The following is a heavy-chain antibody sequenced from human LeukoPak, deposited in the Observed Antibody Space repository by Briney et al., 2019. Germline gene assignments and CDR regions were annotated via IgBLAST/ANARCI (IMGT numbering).Heavy chain of an antibody. Sequence: ASVKVSCKASGYTFTSYGISWVRQAPGQGLEWMGWISAYNGNTNYAQKLQGRVTMTTDKSTSTAYMELSSLRSEDTAVYYCARPVVGATRGYFDYWGQGTLVTVSS. CDR1: GYTFTSYG. D-gene: IGHD1-26*01. CDR3: ARPVVGATRGYFDY. CDR2: ISAYNGNT. J-gene: IGHJ4*02. V-gene: IGHV1-18*01.